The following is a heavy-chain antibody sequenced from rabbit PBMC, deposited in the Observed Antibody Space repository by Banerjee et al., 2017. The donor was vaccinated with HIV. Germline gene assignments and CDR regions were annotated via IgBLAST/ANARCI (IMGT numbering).Heavy chain of an antibody. D-gene: IGHD1-1*01. CDR1: GFSFSSGYY. CDR3: AKDGADYIWYFNL. J-gene: IGHJ4*01. CDR2: IYAGSSGST. Sequence: QSLEESGGGLVKPGASLTLTCKASGFSFSSGYYMCWVRQAPGKGLEWIACIYAGSSGSTYYASWAKGRFTISKTSSTTVTLQMTSLTAADTATYFCAKDGADYIWYFNLWGQGTLVTVS. V-gene: IGHV1S40*01.